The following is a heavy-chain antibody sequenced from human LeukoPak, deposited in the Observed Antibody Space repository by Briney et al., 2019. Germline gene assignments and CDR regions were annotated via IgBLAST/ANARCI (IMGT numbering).Heavy chain of an antibody. CDR3: ARDTPLAAMPFWFDP. CDR1: GFTFSSYW. D-gene: IGHD2-2*01. J-gene: IGHJ5*02. V-gene: IGHV3-7*04. Sequence: GRSLRLSCAASGFTFSSYWMSWVRQAPGKGLEWVANIKQDGSEKYYVDSVKGRFTISRDNAKNSLYLQMNSLRAEDTAVYYCARDTPLAAMPFWFDPWGQGTLVTVSS. CDR2: IKQDGSEK.